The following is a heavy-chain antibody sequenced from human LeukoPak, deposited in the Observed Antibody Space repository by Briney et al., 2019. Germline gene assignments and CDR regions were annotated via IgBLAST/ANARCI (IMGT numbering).Heavy chain of an antibody. J-gene: IGHJ6*02. CDR1: GFTFSTYD. CDR2: ISGGGGIT. V-gene: IGHV3-23*01. D-gene: IGHD3-9*01. CDR3: AKGSDFLTGYSPYYYNGLDV. Sequence: GGSLRLSCTVSGFTFSTYDMSWVRQAPGKGLEWVSAISGGGGITYYADSVKGRFTISRDNSKNTLYLQMNSLRAEDTAVYYCAKGSDFLTGYSPYYYNGLDVWGQGTTVTVSS.